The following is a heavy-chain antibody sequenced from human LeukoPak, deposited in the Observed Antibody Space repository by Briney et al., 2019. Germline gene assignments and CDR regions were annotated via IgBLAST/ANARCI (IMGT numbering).Heavy chain of an antibody. D-gene: IGHD6-19*01. CDR3: ARENLIIGGGWYPPTLFYYYYMDV. CDR2: ISAYNGNT. CDR1: GYTFTSYG. J-gene: IGHJ6*03. V-gene: IGHV1-18*01. Sequence: ASVKVSCKASGYTFTSYGISWVRQAPGQGLEWMGWISAYNGNTNYAQKLQGRVTMTTDTSTSTAYMELRSLRSDDTAVYYCARENLIIGGGWYPPTLFYYYYMDVWGKGTTVTVSS.